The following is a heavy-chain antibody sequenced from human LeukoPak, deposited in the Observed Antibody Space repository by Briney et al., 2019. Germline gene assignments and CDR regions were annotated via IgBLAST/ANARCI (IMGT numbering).Heavy chain of an antibody. CDR2: ISGSGGST. CDR3: AKSVYCGYDSCSVSYYCMGV. J-gene: IGHJ6*02. CDR1: GFTFSSFA. V-gene: IGHV3-23*01. Sequence: PGGSLRLSCAASGFTFSSFAMSWVRQAPGKWLECVSPISGSGGSTYNADSVKGRFTISRDNSKNTLYLQMNSLTADDTAVYYCAKSVYCGYDSCSVSYYCMGVWGQGTTVTVSS. D-gene: IGHD2-21*01.